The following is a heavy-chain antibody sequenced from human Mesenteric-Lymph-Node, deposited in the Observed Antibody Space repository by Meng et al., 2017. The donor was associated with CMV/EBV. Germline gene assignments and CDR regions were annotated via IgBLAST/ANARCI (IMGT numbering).Heavy chain of an antibody. CDR2: INHSGST. D-gene: IGHD2-2*01. J-gene: IGHJ5*02. CDR3: ARGGPTIFCSSTSCYYNWFDP. CDR1: GDY. Sequence: GDYWSWIRQPPGKGLEWIGEINHSGSTNYNPSLKSRVTISVDTSKNQFSLKLSSVTAADTAVYYCARGGPTIFCSSTSCYYNWFDPWGQGTLVTVSS. V-gene: IGHV4-34*01.